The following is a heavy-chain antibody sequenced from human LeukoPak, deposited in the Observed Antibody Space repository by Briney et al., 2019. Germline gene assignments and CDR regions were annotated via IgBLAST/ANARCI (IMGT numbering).Heavy chain of an antibody. CDR1: GGTFSSYA. CDR3: ARDVTDNWFDP. V-gene: IGHV1-69*01. CDR2: TIPTFGTA. J-gene: IGHJ5*02. Sequence: ASVKVSCKASGGTFSSYAISWVRQAPGQGLEWMGGTIPTFGTANYAQKFQGRVTITADESTSTAYMELSSLRSEDTAVYYCARDVTDNWFDPWGQGTLVTVSS. D-gene: IGHD3-16*01.